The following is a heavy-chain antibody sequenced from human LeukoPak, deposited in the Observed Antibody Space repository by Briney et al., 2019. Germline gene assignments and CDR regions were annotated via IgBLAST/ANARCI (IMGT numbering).Heavy chain of an antibody. CDR3: AKSNRVGTSYSDY. V-gene: IGHV3-23*01. CDR1: GFTFRYFA. D-gene: IGHD1-26*01. CDR2: VTGSATST. Sequence: GGSLRLSCAASGFTFRYFAMNWVRQAPGKGLEWVATVTGSATSTYYADSVKGRFTISRDNSNSTLYLQMVSLRAEDTAVYYCAKSNRVGTSYSDYWGQGTLVTVSS. J-gene: IGHJ4*02.